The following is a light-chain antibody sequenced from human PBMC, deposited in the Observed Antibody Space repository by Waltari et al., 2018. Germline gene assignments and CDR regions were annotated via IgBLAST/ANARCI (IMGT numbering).Light chain of an antibody. CDR1: QSISSY. CDR2: AAS. Sequence: DIQMTQSPSSLSAYVGDRVTITCRASQSISSYLNWYQQKPGKAPKLLIYAASSLQSGVPSRFSVSGSGTDFTLTISSLQPEDFATYYCQQSYSTPTFGQGTKLEIK. J-gene: IGKJ2*01. CDR3: QQSYSTPT. V-gene: IGKV1-39*01.